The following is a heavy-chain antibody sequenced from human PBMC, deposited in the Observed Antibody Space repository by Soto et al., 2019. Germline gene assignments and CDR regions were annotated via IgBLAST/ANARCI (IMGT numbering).Heavy chain of an antibody. CDR3: ASGTYCSSASCPNYYYAMDV. V-gene: IGHV3-21*01. D-gene: IGHD2-2*01. Sequence: PGGSLRLSCAASGFSLDTYSMNWVRRAPGKGLEWVSYISSSSNYIYYADSVKGRFTISRDNAKNSLYLEMNSLRAEDTAVYYCASGTYCSSASCPNYYYAMDVWGQGTTVTVS. CDR1: GFSLDTYS. CDR2: ISSSSNYI. J-gene: IGHJ6*02.